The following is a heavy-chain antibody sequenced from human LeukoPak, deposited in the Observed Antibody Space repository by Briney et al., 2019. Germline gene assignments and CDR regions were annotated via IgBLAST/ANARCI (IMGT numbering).Heavy chain of an antibody. CDR1: GFTFSSHA. CDR2: ISGSGGST. D-gene: IGHD5-18*01. CDR3: ARRGYSYGMDY. V-gene: IGHV3-23*01. Sequence: GGSLRLSCAASGFTFSSHAMSWVRQAPGKGLEWVSAISGSGGSTYYADSVKGRFTISRDNSKNTLYLQMNSLRAEDTAVYYCARRGYSYGMDYWGQGTLVTVSS. J-gene: IGHJ4*02.